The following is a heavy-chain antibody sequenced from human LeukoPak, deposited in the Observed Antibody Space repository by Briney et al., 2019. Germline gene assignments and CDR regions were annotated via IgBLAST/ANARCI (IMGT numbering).Heavy chain of an antibody. CDR2: IYYSGST. CDR1: GGSISSYY. CDR3: ATQPTGSSGVEYFQH. D-gene: IGHD3-22*01. Sequence: PSETLSLTCTVSGGSISSYYWSWIRQPPGKGLEWIGYIYYSGSTNYNPSLKSRVTISVDTSKNQFSLKLSSVTAADTAVYYCATQPTGSSGVEYFQHWGQGTLVTVSS. V-gene: IGHV4-59*08. J-gene: IGHJ1*01.